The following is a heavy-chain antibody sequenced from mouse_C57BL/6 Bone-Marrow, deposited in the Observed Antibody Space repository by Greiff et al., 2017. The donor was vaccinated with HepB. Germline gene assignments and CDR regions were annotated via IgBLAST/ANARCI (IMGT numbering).Heavy chain of an antibody. D-gene: IGHD2-12*01. V-gene: IGHV2-9*01. CDR3: AKHGSYGCAY. Sequence: VMLVESGPGLVAPSQSLSITCTVSGFSLTSYGIDWVRQPPGKGLEWLGVIWGGGSTNYNSALMSRLSISKDNAKSQFCFIMNSLQTDDTAMYYGAKHGSYGCAYWGQGTRVTVSA. CDR1: GFSLTSYG. J-gene: IGHJ3*01. CDR2: IWGGGST.